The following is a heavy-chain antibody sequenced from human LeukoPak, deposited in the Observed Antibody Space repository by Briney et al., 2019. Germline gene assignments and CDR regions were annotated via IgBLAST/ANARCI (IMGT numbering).Heavy chain of an antibody. V-gene: IGHV3-53*01. CDR1: GFTVSSNS. D-gene: IGHD3-10*01. CDR3: AATYGSGSNNWFDP. Sequence: GGSLRLSCTVSGFTVSSNSMSWVRQAPGKGLEWVSFVYSGGNTHYSDSVKGRFTISRDNSKNTLYLQMNSLRAEDTAVYYCAATYGSGSNNWFDPWGQGTLVTVSS. CDR2: VYSGGNT. J-gene: IGHJ5*02.